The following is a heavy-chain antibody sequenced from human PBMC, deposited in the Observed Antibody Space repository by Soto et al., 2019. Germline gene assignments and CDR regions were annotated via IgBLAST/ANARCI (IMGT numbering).Heavy chain of an antibody. J-gene: IGHJ6*03. CDR2: INPNSGGT. CDR1: GYTFTGYY. Sequence: GASVKVSCKASGYTFTGYYMHWVRQAPGQGLEWMGWINPNSGGTNYAQKFQGWVTMTRDTSISTAYMELSRLRSDDTAVYYCARAGDYYYYYYMDVWGKGTTVTVSS. V-gene: IGHV1-2*04. D-gene: IGHD3-10*01. CDR3: ARAGDYYYYYYMDV.